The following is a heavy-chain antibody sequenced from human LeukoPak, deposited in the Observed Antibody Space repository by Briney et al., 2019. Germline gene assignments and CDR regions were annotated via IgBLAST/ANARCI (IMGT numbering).Heavy chain of an antibody. CDR3: ARDPERYFDWFSPSNMDV. CDR2: ISYDGTNK. D-gene: IGHD3-9*01. Sequence: TGGSLRLSCAASGFTFSSFGMHWVRQAPGKGLEWVAVISYDGTNKYSADSVKGRFTISRDNSKNTLYLQMNSLRPEDTAVYYCARDPERYFDWFSPSNMDVWGKGTTVTVSS. J-gene: IGHJ6*03. V-gene: IGHV3-30*03. CDR1: GFTFSSFG.